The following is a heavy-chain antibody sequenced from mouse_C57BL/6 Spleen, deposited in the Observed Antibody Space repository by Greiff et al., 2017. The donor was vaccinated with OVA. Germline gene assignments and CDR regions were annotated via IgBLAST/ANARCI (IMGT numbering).Heavy chain of an antibody. CDR1: GYTFTSYW. Sequence: QVQLQQPGAELVRPGTSVKLSCKASGYTFTSYWMHWVKQRPGQGLEWIGVIDPSDSYTNYNQKFKGKATLTVDTSSSTAYMQLSSLTSEDSAVYYCARLPRSSSWYFDVWGTGTTVTVSS. V-gene: IGHV1-59*01. CDR2: IDPSDSYT. D-gene: IGHD1-1*01. CDR3: ARLPRSSSWYFDV. J-gene: IGHJ1*03.